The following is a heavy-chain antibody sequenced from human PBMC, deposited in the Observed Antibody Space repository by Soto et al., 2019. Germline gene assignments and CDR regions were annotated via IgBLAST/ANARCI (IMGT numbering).Heavy chain of an antibody. D-gene: IGHD1-26*01. V-gene: IGHV3-21*01. CDR1: GFTFSSYS. CDR2: ISSSSSYI. J-gene: IGHJ4*02. CDR3: ARDEKWELLVDY. Sequence: EVQLVESGGGLVKPGGSLRLSCAASGFTFSSYSMNWVRQAPGKGLEWVSSISSSSSYIYYADSVKGRFTISRDNAKNSLYLQMNSLRAEDTAVYYCARDEKWELLVDYWGQGTLVTVSS.